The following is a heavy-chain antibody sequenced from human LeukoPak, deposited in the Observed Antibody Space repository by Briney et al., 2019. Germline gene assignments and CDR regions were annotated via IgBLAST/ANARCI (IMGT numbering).Heavy chain of an antibody. Sequence: GGSLRLSCAASGVTFSGYSMNWVRQAPGKGLEWVSAITATSLHIYYADSVKGRFTISRDNAKNSLYLQVNSLRVEDTAVYYCANEAFMGETDAFDIWGQGTMVTVSS. CDR2: ITATSLHI. CDR1: GVTFSGYS. CDR3: ANEAFMGETDAFDI. V-gene: IGHV3-21*01. J-gene: IGHJ3*02. D-gene: IGHD3-16*01.